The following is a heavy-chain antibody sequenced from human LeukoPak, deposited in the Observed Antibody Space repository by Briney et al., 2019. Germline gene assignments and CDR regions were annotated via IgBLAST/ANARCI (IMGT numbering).Heavy chain of an antibody. J-gene: IGHJ4*02. CDR3: ARAPATGRLHFDY. CDR1: GGSISSYY. Sequence: SETLSLTCTVSGGSISSYYWSWIRQPAGKGLEWIGYIYYSGSTNYNPSLKSRVTISVDTSKNQFSLKLSSVTAADTAVYYCARAPATGRLHFDYWGQGTLVTVSS. V-gene: IGHV4-59*08. D-gene: IGHD1-1*01. CDR2: IYYSGST.